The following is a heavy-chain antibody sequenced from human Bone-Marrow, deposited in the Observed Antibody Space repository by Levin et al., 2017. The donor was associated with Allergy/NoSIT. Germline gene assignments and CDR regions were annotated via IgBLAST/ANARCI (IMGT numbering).Heavy chain of an antibody. CDR2: MYHRGRT. CDR3: ASEGDNSGLVPLYFYY. J-gene: IGHJ4*02. D-gene: IGHD1-20*01. V-gene: IGHV4-4*02. Sequence: SETLSLTCAVSGGSISTFNSWTWVRQPPGKGLEWIGEMYHRGRTIYTPSLSRRVTISVDKSKNQFSLKLTSVTAADPAVYYCASEGDNSGLVPLYFYYWGQGTLVAVSS. CDR1: GGSISTFNS.